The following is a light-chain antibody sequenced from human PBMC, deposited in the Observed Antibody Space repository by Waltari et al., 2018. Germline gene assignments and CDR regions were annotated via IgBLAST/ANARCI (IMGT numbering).Light chain of an antibody. CDR2: DTS. V-gene: IGKV3-20*01. Sequence: CRASQTVRATYLAWYQQKPGQAPTLVIHDTSSRATGIPDRFSGSGSGTDFSLTISSLEPEDFAVYYCQQYDISPLTFGGGTKVKTK. CDR3: QQYDISPLT. CDR1: QTVRATY. J-gene: IGKJ4*01.